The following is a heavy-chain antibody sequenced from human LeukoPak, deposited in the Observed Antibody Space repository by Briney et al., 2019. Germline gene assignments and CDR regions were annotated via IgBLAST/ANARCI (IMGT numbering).Heavy chain of an antibody. J-gene: IGHJ4*02. Sequence: KPSETLSLTCTVSGGSISSYYWGWIRQPPGKGLEWIGYIYYSGSTNYNPSLKSRVTISVDTSKNQFFLKLSSVTAADTAVYYCARGMYYYDSSGYYGPAYYFDYWGQGTLVTVSS. CDR2: IYYSGST. CDR1: GGSISSYY. CDR3: ARGMYYYDSSGYYGPAYYFDY. V-gene: IGHV4-59*01. D-gene: IGHD3-22*01.